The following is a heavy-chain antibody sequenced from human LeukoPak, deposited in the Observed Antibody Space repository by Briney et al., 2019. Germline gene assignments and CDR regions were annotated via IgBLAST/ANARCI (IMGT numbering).Heavy chain of an antibody. J-gene: IGHJ4*02. Sequence: GGSLKLSCAASGFTFSTYWMCWVRQAPGKGLVWVSLMNGDGTTTSYADSVKGRFTIPRDNAKNTLYLEMNSLRAEDTAVYYCARGNRGSYDYWGQGTLVTVSS. CDR3: ARGNRGSYDY. D-gene: IGHD3-16*01. V-gene: IGHV3-74*01. CDR1: GFTFSTYW. CDR2: MNGDGTTT.